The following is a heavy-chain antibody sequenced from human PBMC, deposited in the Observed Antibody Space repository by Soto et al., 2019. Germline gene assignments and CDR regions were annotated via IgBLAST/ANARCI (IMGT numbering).Heavy chain of an antibody. J-gene: IGHJ6*02. Sequence: ASVKVSFKASGYTFTGYYMHWVRQAPGQGLEWMGWINPNSGGTNYAQKFQGRVTMTRDTSISTAYMELSRLRSDDTAVYYCARDQAYYYGSGSYYNFYGMDVWGQGTTVTVSS. CDR1: GYTFTGYY. CDR2: INPNSGGT. V-gene: IGHV1-2*02. CDR3: ARDQAYYYGSGSYYNFYGMDV. D-gene: IGHD3-10*01.